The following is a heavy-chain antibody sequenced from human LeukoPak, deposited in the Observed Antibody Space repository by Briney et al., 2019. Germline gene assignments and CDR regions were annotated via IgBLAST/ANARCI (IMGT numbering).Heavy chain of an antibody. V-gene: IGHV1-2*06. CDR3: ARWAYDYSNYTPSYGMDV. D-gene: IGHD4-11*01. CDR2: INPSSGGT. CDR1: GYTFTGYY. J-gene: IGHJ6*02. Sequence: ASVKVSCKVSGYTFTGYYLHWVRQAPGQGLEWTGRINPSSGGTNYAQKFQGRVTMTRDTSINTAYMDLSSLRSDDTAVYYCARWAYDYSNYTPSYGMDVWGQGTTVTVSS.